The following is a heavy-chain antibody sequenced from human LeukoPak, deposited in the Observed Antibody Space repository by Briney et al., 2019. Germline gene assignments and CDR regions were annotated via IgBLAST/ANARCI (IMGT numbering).Heavy chain of an antibody. CDR1: GYTFTGYY. J-gene: IGHJ4*02. CDR3: ARDRVGGVIVTFPDY. Sequence: GASVKVSSKASGYTFTGYYMHWVRQAPGQGLEWMGWINPNSGGTNYAQKFQGRVTMTRDTSISTAYMELSRLRSDDTAVYYCARDRVGGVIVTFPDYWGQGTLVTVSS. D-gene: IGHD3-16*02. CDR2: INPNSGGT. V-gene: IGHV1-2*02.